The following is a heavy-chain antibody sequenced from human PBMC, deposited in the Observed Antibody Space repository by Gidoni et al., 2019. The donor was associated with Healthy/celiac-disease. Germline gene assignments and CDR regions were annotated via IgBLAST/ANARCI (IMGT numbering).Heavy chain of an antibody. V-gene: IGHV4-34*01. Sequence: QVQLLQWGAGLLKPAETLSLTCAVYGVSFSGYYWSWIRQPPGKGLGWIGEINHSGSTDYNPSRKSRVTIAVDTSKNQFSLKLSSVTAADKAVYYCARDKYVDCALNDYYGIDVWGQGTTVTVSS. J-gene: IGHJ6*02. D-gene: IGHD4-17*01. CDR2: INHSGST. CDR1: GVSFSGYY. CDR3: ARDKYVDCALNDYYGIDV.